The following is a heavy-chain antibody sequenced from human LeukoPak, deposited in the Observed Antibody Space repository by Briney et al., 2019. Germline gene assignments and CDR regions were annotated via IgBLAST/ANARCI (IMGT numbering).Heavy chain of an antibody. D-gene: IGHD3-22*01. J-gene: IGHJ5*02. V-gene: IGHV1-8*02. Sequence: GASVKVSCKASGYTFTSYDINWVRQATGQGLEWMGWMNPNSGNTGYAQKFQGRVTMTRNTSISTAYMELSSLRSEDTAVYYSARGPYYYDSSGYSGEGWFDPWGQGTLVTVSS. CDR2: MNPNSGNT. CDR3: ARGPYYYDSSGYSGEGWFDP. CDR1: GYTFTSYD.